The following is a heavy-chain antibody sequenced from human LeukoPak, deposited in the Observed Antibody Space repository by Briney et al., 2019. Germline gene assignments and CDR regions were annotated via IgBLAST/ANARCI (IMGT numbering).Heavy chain of an antibody. D-gene: IGHD2-2*01. V-gene: IGHV3-9*01. CDR2: ISWNGGAI. CDR1: GFTFDDYA. Sequence: GGSLRLSCVASGFTFDDYAMHWVRQAPGKGLEWVSGISWNGGAIGYADSVKGRFTISRDNAKNSLYLQMNSLRAEDTALYYCAKDIRTSAPLGFDYWGQGTLVTVSS. CDR3: AKDIRTSAPLGFDY. J-gene: IGHJ4*02.